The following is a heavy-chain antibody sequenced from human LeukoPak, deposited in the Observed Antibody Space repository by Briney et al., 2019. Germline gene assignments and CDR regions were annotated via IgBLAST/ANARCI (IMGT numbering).Heavy chain of an antibody. CDR1: GGSISSYY. CDR2: VYYTGST. V-gene: IGHV4-59*01. CDR3: ARISSSNWYNERGAFDV. D-gene: IGHD6-13*01. Sequence: PSETLSRTCTVSGGSISSYYWSWVRQPPGKGLGWIGFVYYTGSTNYSPSLKSRVTISVDTSKNQFSLKLRSVTAADTAVYYCARISSSNWYNERGAFDVWGQGTMVTVSS. J-gene: IGHJ3*01.